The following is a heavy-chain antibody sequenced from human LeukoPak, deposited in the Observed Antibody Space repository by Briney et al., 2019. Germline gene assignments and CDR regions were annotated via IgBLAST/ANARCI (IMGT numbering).Heavy chain of an antibody. CDR3: LRLRFDP. J-gene: IGHJ5*02. Sequence: ASVKVSCKASGYTFTDYFMNWVRQAPGQGLEWMGWINPKSGGTVYAQKFQGRVTMTRDTSISTAYMELSRLRSDDTAAYYCLRLRFDPWGQGTLVTVSS. D-gene: IGHD4-17*01. CDR2: INPKSGGT. CDR1: GYTFTDYF. V-gene: IGHV1-2*02.